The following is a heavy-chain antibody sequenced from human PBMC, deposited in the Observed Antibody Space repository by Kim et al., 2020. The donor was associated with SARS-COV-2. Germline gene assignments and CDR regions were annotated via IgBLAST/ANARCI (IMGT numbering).Heavy chain of an antibody. CDR2: ISGSGAST. CDR3: APGSWFGEFLFDY. D-gene: IGHD3-10*01. V-gene: IGHV3-23*01. Sequence: GGSLRLSCAASGFTFSNYAMNWVRQAPGRGLEWVSSISGSGASTYFTDSVKGRFTISRDNSKSILFLQMNSLRVEDTGVYFCAPGSWFGEFLFDYWGQGTLVTVSS. J-gene: IGHJ4*02. CDR1: GFTFSNYA.